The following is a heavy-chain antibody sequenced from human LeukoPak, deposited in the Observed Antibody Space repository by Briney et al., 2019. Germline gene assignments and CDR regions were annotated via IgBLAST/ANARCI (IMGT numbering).Heavy chain of an antibody. CDR2: INPNSGDT. CDR3: ARDYCSSTSCLFDY. J-gene: IGHJ4*02. Sequence: ASVKVPCKASGYTFTGYHMHWVRQAPGQGLEWMGRINPNSGDTNYAQKFQGRVTMTRDTSISTAYMELSRLRSDDTAVYYCARDYCSSTSCLFDYWGQGTLVTVSS. V-gene: IGHV1-2*06. D-gene: IGHD2-2*01. CDR1: GYTFTGYH.